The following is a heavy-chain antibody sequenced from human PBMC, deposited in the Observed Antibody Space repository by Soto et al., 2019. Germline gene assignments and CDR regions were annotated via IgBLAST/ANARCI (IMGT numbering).Heavy chain of an antibody. CDR1: GGSISSSSYY. CDR3: ARHRIAVAGTGFDY. J-gene: IGHJ4*02. CDR2: IYYSGST. V-gene: IGHV4-39*01. D-gene: IGHD6-19*01. Sequence: SETLSLTCTVSGGSISSSSYYWGWIRQPPGKGLEWIGSIYYSGSTYYNPSLKSRVTISVDTSKNQFSLKLSSVTAADTAVYYCARHRIAVAGTGFDYWGQGTLVTV.